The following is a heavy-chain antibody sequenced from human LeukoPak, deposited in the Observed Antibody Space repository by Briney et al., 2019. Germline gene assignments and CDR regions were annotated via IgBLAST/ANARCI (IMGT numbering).Heavy chain of an antibody. CDR2: ISSSGSTI. J-gene: IGHJ4*02. V-gene: IGHV3-11*01. Sequence: PGGSLRLSCAASGFTFSDYYMNWIRQAPGKGLEWVSYISSSGSTIYYADSVKGRFTISRDNAKNSLYLQMNSLRAEDTAVYYCARDSPFYDSSGSIDYWGQGTLVTVSS. CDR3: ARDSPFYDSSGSIDY. CDR1: GFTFSDYY. D-gene: IGHD3-22*01.